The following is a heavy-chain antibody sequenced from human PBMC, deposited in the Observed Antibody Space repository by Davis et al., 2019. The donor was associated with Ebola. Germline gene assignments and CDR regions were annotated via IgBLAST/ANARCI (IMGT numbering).Heavy chain of an antibody. Sequence: ASVKVSCKVSGYTLTELSMHWVRQAPGKGLEWMGGFDPEDGETIYAQKFQGRVTMTEDTSTDTAYMELSSLRAEDTAVYYCARDTLLETTHLFYYYYGMDVWGQGTTVTVSS. CDR1: GYTLTELS. V-gene: IGHV1-24*01. CDR2: FDPEDGET. J-gene: IGHJ6*02. D-gene: IGHD4-17*01. CDR3: ARDTLLETTHLFYYYYGMDV.